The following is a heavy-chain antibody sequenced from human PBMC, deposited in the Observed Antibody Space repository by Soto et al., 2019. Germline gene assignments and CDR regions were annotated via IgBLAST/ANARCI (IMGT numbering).Heavy chain of an antibody. CDR3: ARDTGYGMDV. J-gene: IGHJ6*02. D-gene: IGHD2-8*02. V-gene: IGHV3-33*01. CDR1: GFTFSSSG. Sequence: GGSLRLSCAASGFTFSSSGMHWVRQAPGKGLEWVAGIWYDGSNKYYADSVKGRFTISRDNSKITLYLQMNSLRAEYTSVYYCARDTGYGMDVWGQGTMVTVSS. CDR2: IWYDGSNK.